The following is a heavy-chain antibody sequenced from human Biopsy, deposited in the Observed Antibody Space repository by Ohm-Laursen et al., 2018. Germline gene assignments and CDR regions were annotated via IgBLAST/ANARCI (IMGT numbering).Heavy chain of an antibody. Sequence: SETLSLTCAVYGKTFSDYYWSWIRQPPGKGLDWIGQINQSGRTNYNPSLKSRVNISADKSNNQFPLKLTSVTSADTAVYFCGNEVHGRDYWGLGALVTVSS. CDR1: GKTFSDYY. D-gene: IGHD2-15*01. CDR3: GNEVHGRDY. CDR2: INQSGRT. V-gene: IGHV4-34*08. J-gene: IGHJ4*02.